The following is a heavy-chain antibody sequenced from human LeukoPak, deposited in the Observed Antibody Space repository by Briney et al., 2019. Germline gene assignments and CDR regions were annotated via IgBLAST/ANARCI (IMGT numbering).Heavy chain of an antibody. CDR3: AVAERGSGGSWLFGY. CDR1: GGTFSSYA. D-gene: IGHD2-15*01. Sequence: GASVKVSCKASGGTFSSYAIGWVRQAPGQGLEWMGGIIPIFGTANYVQKFQGRVTITADESTSTAYMELSSLRSEDTAVYYCAVAERGSGGSWLFGYWGQGTLVTVSS. J-gene: IGHJ4*02. CDR2: IIPIFGTA. V-gene: IGHV1-69*13.